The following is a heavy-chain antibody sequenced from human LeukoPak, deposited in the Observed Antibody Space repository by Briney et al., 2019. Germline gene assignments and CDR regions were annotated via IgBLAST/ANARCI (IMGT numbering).Heavy chain of an antibody. CDR3: ARCGDYYYYGMDV. V-gene: IGHV4-4*02. J-gene: IGHJ6*02. Sequence: SGTLSLTCAVSGGSISSSNWWSWVRQPPGKGLEWIGEIYHSGSTNYNPSLKSRVTISVDKSKNQFSLKLSSVTAADTAVYYCARCGDYYYYGMDVWGQGTTVTVSS. D-gene: IGHD4-17*01. CDR2: IYHSGST. CDR1: GGSISSSNW.